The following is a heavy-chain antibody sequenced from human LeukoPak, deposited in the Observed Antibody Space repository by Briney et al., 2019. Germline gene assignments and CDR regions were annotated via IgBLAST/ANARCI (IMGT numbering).Heavy chain of an antibody. CDR2: ISSSGGYI. Sequence: PGGSLGLSCAASGFTFSSYSMNWVRQAPGKGLEWVSSISSSGGYIYYADSLKGRFTVSRDNAKNSLYLQMNSLRAEDTAVYYCAREEYSCLDYWGKGTVHSVSS. CDR1: GFTFSSYS. D-gene: IGHD2-2*01. V-gene: IGHV3-21*01. J-gene: IGHJ4*02. CDR3: AREEYSCLDY.